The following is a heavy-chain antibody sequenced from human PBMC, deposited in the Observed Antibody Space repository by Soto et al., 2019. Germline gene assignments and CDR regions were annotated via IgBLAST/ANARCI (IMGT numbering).Heavy chain of an antibody. Sequence: QVQLVQSGAEVKKPGASVKVSCKASGYTLSSYGISWVRQAPGQGLEWLGWISAYHGNTNCAQKIQDRVTMTTDASANTAYIELRSVRSDDTAVYYCARDGIGGWLPQYYWGQGTLVTVSS. CDR2: ISAYHGNT. J-gene: IGHJ4*02. CDR1: GYTLSSYG. D-gene: IGHD2-15*01. V-gene: IGHV1-18*04. CDR3: ARDGIGGWLPQYY.